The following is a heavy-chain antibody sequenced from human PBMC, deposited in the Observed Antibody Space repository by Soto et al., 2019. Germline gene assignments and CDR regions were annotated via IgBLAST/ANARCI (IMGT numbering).Heavy chain of an antibody. CDR3: ARTAGGRVRGALDI. CDR1: GFTFSSYG. CDR2: IPNTENKK. D-gene: IGHD6-13*01. Sequence: QVHLEESGGGVVQPGTSLRLSCVASGFTFSSYGMHWVRQAPGKGLAWVAVIPNTENKKYYADSVKGRFTISRDNSQNTLFLQMDSLMSEDTAMYYYARTAGGRVRGALDIWGQGTMVTVS. V-gene: IGHV3-30-3*01. J-gene: IGHJ3*02.